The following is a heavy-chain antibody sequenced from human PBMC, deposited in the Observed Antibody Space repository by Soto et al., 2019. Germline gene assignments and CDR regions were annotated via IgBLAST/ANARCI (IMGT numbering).Heavy chain of an antibody. J-gene: IGHJ5*02. D-gene: IGHD2-2*01. CDR2: IIPILGIA. CDR1: GGTFSSYT. V-gene: IGHV1-69*02. Sequence: SVKVSCKASGGTFSSYTISWVRQAPGQGLEWMGRIIPILGIANYAQKFQGRVTITADKSTSTAYMELSSLRSEDTAVYYCAAGSTSEDNWFDPWGQGTLVTSPQ. CDR3: AAGSTSEDNWFDP.